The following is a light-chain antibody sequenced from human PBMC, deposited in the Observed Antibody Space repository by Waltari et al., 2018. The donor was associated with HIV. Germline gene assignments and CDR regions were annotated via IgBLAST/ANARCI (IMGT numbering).Light chain of an antibody. V-gene: IGKV3-11*01. J-gene: IGKJ2*01. CDR2: DAS. CDR3: HQRSNWPGT. CDR1: QSVTSS. Sequence: EIALTQSPATLSLSPGARATLSCRASQSVTSSLVWFQQKPGQPPRLLIYDASFRATGIPARFNGSGSGTDFTLTIRSLEAEDSAVYYCHQRSNWPGTFGQGTNLEI.